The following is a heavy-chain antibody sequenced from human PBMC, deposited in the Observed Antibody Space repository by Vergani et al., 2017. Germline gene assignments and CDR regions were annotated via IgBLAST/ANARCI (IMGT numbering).Heavy chain of an antibody. D-gene: IGHD2-15*01. Sequence: QVQLQESGPGLVKPSQTLSLTCTVSGGSISSGGYYWSWIRQHPGKGLEWIGYIYYSGTTYYNPSLRSRVTISLDTSKNQFSLKLSSVTAADTAVYYCASLTYCSGGSCYLGAFDIWGQGTMVTVSS. CDR3: ASLTYCSGGSCYLGAFDI. CDR2: IYYSGTT. V-gene: IGHV4-31*03. CDR1: GGSISSGGYY. J-gene: IGHJ3*02.